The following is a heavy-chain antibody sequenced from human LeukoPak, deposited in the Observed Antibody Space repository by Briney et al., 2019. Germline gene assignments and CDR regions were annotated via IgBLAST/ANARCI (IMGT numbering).Heavy chain of an antibody. V-gene: IGHV3-30*04. J-gene: IGHJ6*02. Sequence: GGSLRLSCAASGFTFSSYAMHWVRQAPGKGLEWVAVISYDGSNKYYADSVKGRFTISRDNSKNTLYLQMSSLRAEDTAVYYCARDGDLRYYYYYGMDVWGQGTTVTVSS. CDR1: GFTFSSYA. CDR3: ARDGDLRYYYYYGMDV. CDR2: ISYDGSNK. D-gene: IGHD7-27*01.